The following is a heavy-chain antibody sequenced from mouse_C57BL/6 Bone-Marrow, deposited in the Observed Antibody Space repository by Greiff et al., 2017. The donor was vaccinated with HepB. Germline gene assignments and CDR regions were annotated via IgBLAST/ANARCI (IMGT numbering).Heavy chain of an antibody. V-gene: IGHV1-59*01. Sequence: QVQLQQPGAELVRPGTSVKLSCKASGYTFTSYWMHWVKQRPGQGLEWIGVIDPSDSYTNYNQKFKGKATLTVDTSSSTAYMQLSSLTSEDSAVYDCARSKAMTTVAAMDYWGQGTSVTVSS. J-gene: IGHJ4*01. CDR1: GYTFTSYW. CDR2: IDPSDSYT. D-gene: IGHD1-1*01. CDR3: ARSKAMTTVAAMDY.